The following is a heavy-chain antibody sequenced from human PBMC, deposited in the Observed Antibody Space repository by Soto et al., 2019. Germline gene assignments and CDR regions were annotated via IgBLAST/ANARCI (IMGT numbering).Heavy chain of an antibody. CDR3: ARRQLPGPGSAFDL. CDR1: GYTFTGYY. Sequence: ASVKVSCKASGYTFTGYYFHWVRQVPGQGLEWVGWINLNSGGAIYAKNFQGRVTMTRDTSISTAYLELSSLRSDDTAMYYCARRQLPGPGSAFDLWGQGTTVTV. D-gene: IGHD1-1*01. CDR2: INLNSGGA. V-gene: IGHV1-2*02. J-gene: IGHJ3*01.